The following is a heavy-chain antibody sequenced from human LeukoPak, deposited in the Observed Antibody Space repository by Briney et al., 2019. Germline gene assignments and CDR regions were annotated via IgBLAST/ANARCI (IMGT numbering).Heavy chain of an antibody. CDR3: ARDPFRGYFDL. CDR1: GENFSIYF. V-gene: IGHV4-34*01. D-gene: IGHD3-16*01. J-gene: IGHJ4*02. Sequence: SETLSLTCAVYGENFSIYFYSWIRQPLGKGLEWIGEINHGGSTSYNPSLKSRVTISVDTSKNQFSLKLSSVTAADTAVYYCARDPFRGYFDLWGQGTLVTVSS. CDR2: INHGGST.